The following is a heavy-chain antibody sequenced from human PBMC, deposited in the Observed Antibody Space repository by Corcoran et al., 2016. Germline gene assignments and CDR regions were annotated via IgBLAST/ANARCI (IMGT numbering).Heavy chain of an antibody. V-gene: IGHV3-53*01. CDR1: GFTVSSNY. Sequence: EVQLVESGGGLIQPGGSLRLSCAAPGFTVSSNYMSWVRQAPGKGLEWVSVIYSGGSTYYADSVKGRFTISRDNSKNTLYLQMNSLRAEDTAVYYCARGDSSSSNAFDIWGQGTMVTVSS. J-gene: IGHJ3*02. CDR2: IYSGGST. D-gene: IGHD6-6*01. CDR3: ARGDSSSSNAFDI.